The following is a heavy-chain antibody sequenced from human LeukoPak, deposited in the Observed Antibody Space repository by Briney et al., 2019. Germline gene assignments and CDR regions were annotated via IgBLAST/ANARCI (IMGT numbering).Heavy chain of an antibody. Sequence: SETLSLTCAVYGGSFSGYYWSWIRQPPGKGLEWIGEIHYRGATNYDPSLKSRVTISGDPSKNHISLKLNSVTAADTAVYYCARGELGHYDIRIKPYHFDSWGQGSLVAVSS. J-gene: IGHJ4*02. V-gene: IGHV4-34*01. CDR3: ARGELGHYDIRIKPYHFDS. CDR1: GGSFSGYY. CDR2: IHYRGAT. D-gene: IGHD3-22*01.